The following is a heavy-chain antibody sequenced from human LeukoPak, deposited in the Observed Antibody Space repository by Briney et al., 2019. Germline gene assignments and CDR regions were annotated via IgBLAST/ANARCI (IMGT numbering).Heavy chain of an antibody. J-gene: IGHJ6*02. V-gene: IGHV3-30-3*01. CDR2: ISYDGTYK. D-gene: IGHD5-24*01. Sequence: GGSLRLSCAASGFRFSSHPMHWVRQAPGKGLEWVAVISYDGTYKYYADSVKGRFTISRDNSKNTLYLHMNSLRGDDTSVYYCARNPTEGDGHYYGMDVWGQGTTVTVSS. CDR3: ARNPTEGDGHYYGMDV. CDR1: GFRFSSHP.